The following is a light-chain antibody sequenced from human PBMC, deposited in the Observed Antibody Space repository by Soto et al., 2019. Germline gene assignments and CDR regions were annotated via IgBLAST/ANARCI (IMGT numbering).Light chain of an antibody. Sequence: QSALTQPASVSGSPGQSITISCTGTSSDVGGYNYVSWYQQHPGKAPKLMIYDVSNRPSGVSNRFSGSKSGNTASLTISGLQAEDEADYYCISYTSSSTLLVVFGGGTKLTVL. CDR3: ISYTSSSTLLVV. V-gene: IGLV2-14*01. CDR1: SSDVGGYNY. CDR2: DVS. J-gene: IGLJ2*01.